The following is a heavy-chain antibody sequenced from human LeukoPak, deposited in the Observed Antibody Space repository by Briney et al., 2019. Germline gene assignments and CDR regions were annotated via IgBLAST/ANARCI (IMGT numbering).Heavy chain of an antibody. V-gene: IGHV3-23*01. CDR2: ISASGDRT. Sequence: GGSLRLSCVASGFIFSSYVMSWVRQAPGKGLEWVSGISASGDRTYYADSVKGRFTISRDNSKNTLYPQMNSLRVEDTAVYSCAKDLPKITIFGALQHWGQGTLVTVSS. CDR1: GFIFSSYV. D-gene: IGHD3-3*01. J-gene: IGHJ1*01. CDR3: AKDLPKITIFGALQH.